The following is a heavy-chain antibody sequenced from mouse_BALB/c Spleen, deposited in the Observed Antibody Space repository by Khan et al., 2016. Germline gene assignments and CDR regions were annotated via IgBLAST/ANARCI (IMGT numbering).Heavy chain of an antibody. CDR2: INSNGGST. J-gene: IGHJ4*01. Sequence: EVELVESGGGLVQPGGSLKLSCAASGFTFSSYGMSWVRQTPDKRLELVATINSNGGSTYYPASVKGRFTISRDNAKNTLYLQMSSLKSEDTAMYYWARTFTTVVPAMDYWGQGTSVTVSS. D-gene: IGHD1-1*01. CDR3: ARTFTTVVPAMDY. V-gene: IGHV5-6-3*01. CDR1: GFTFSSYG.